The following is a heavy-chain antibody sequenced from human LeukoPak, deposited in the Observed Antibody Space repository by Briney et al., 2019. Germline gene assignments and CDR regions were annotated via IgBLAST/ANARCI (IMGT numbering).Heavy chain of an antibody. CDR1: GFTFSSYS. V-gene: IGHV3-48*02. J-gene: IGHJ3*01. Sequence: PGGSLRLSCAGSGFTFSSYSMNWVRQAPGKGLEWVSYISSSGTTIYYADSVKGRFTISRDNARNSLFLQMNSLRDEDTAVYYCARENDGFDLWGQGTMVTVSS. CDR2: ISSSGTTI. CDR3: ARENDGFDL.